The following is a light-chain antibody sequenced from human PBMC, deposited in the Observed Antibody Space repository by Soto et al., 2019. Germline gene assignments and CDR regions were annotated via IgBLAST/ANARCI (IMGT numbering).Light chain of an antibody. CDR3: QRYNNWSQCT. J-gene: IGKJ1*01. CDR2: GAS. CDR1: QSVSSN. V-gene: IGKV3-15*01. Sequence: EIVMTQSPATLSVSPGERATLSCRASQSVSSNLAWYQQKPGQAPRLLIYGASTRATGIPARSSGSGSGIEFTLTIRTLQSEDFADYYCQRYNNWSQCTFGQRTKVEIK.